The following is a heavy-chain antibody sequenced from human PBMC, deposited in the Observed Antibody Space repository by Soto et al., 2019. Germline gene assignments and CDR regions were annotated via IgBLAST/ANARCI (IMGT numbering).Heavy chain of an antibody. J-gene: IGHJ4*02. CDR1: GRIFSNYK. CDR2: INTDGSIT. V-gene: IGHV3-74*01. CDR3: ARDTDGLHY. Sequence: GGSLRHSCAASGRIFSNYKMRWVRQAPGKGLVWVSRINTDGSITDYADSVKGRFTVSRDNPKNTLYLQMNSLRAEDTAVYYCARDTDGLHYWGQGTLVTAPQ.